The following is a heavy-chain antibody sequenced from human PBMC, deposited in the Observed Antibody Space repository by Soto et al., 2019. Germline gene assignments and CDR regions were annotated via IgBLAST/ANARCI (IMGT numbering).Heavy chain of an antibody. CDR2: IYSGSGAT. V-gene: IGHV3-66*04. CDR1: GFAVSGDY. CDR3: ARHDCLDP. Sequence: EVQLVESGGGLVQPGGSLRLSCAASGFAVSGDYMSWVRQAPGKGLEWVSLIYSGSGATVYADSVKGRFIVSRDNSKNTVYLQMNSLRLEDTAIYYCARHDCLDPWGQGTLVIVSS. J-gene: IGHJ5*02. D-gene: IGHD2-21*01.